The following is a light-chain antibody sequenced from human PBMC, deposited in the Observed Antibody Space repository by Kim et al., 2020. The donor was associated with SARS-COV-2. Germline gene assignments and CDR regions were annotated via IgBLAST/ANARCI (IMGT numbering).Light chain of an antibody. Sequence: SYELTQPPSVSVSPGQTASITCSGDKLGNKFTSWYQLKPGRSPVVVIYQDTKRPSGIPERFSGSISGNKATLTISGTHTTDEADYYCQAWDSSTVVFGGGTQLTVL. V-gene: IGLV3-1*01. J-gene: IGLJ2*01. CDR3: QAWDSSTVV. CDR1: KLGNKF. CDR2: QDT.